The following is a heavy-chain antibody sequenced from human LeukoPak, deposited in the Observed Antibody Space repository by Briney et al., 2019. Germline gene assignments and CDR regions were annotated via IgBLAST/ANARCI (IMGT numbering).Heavy chain of an antibody. D-gene: IGHD6-13*01. CDR2: IIPILGIA. Sequence: GASVKVSCKASGGTFSSYAISWVRQAPGQGLEWMGRIIPILGIANYAQKFQGRVTITADKSTSTAYMELSSLRSEDTAVYYCARDRGIAAPPTFSRHGGRAPLLT. CDR3: ARDRGIAAPPTFSRH. J-gene: IGHJ2*01. V-gene: IGHV1-69*04. CDR1: GGTFSSYA.